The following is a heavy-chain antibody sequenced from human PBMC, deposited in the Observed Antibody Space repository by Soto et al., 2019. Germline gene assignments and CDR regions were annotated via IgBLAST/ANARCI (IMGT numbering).Heavy chain of an antibody. D-gene: IGHD5-12*01. CDR3: ARAIRGYGAYGGY. V-gene: IGHV3-11*04. J-gene: IGHJ4*02. CDR2: ITQSGHAT. Sequence: PGGSLRLSCAASGFTFSDYYMSWIRQTPGKGLEWVSYITQSGHATQYADSVRGRFTISRDNNKNSLYLQMNSLRVEDTGVYYCARAIRGYGAYGGYLGQGALVTVSS. CDR1: GFTFSDYY.